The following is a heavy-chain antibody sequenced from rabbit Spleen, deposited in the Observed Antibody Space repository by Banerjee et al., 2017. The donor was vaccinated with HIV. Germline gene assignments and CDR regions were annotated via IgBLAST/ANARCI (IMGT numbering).Heavy chain of an antibody. V-gene: IGHV1S40*01. J-gene: IGHJ4*01. D-gene: IGHD1-1*01. CDR2: IYTGNSGYT. Sequence: QSLEESGGGLVKPGASLTLTCTASGFSFSSADYMCWVRQAPGKGLEWIGCIYTGNSGYTYYATWATGRFTCSKTSSTTVTLQMTSLTAADSATYFCARDLVAVIGWNFNLWGPGTLVTVS. CDR1: GFSFSSADY. CDR3: ARDLVAVIGWNFNL.